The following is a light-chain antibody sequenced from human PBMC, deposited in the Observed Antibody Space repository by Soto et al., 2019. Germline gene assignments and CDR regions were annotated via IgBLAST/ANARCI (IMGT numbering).Light chain of an antibody. CDR3: MQPIHWPFT. V-gene: IGKV2-30*01. J-gene: IGKJ3*01. Sequence: DVVLTQSPVSLPVTLGQPASISCRASQSLLYSDGKTYLNWFHQRPGQSPRRLIYQVSIRDSGVPVRFSGSGSGTDFTLHIGRVETEDVGVYYCMQPIHWPFTFGPGTKVDIK. CDR2: QVS. CDR1: QSLLYSDGKTY.